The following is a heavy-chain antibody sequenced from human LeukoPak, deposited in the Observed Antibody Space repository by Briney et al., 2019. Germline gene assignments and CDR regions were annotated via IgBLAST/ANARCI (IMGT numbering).Heavy chain of an antibody. CDR1: GGSFSGYC. CDR3: ARAGHEVTATENWFDP. J-gene: IGHJ5*02. V-gene: IGHV4-38-2*01. CDR2: IYHSGST. Sequence: PSETLSLTCAVYGGSFSGYCWGWIRQPPGKGLEWIGSIYHSGSTYYNPSLKSRVTISVDTSKNQFSLKLSSVTAADTAVYYCARAGHEVTATENWFDPWGQGTLVTVSS. D-gene: IGHD2-21*02.